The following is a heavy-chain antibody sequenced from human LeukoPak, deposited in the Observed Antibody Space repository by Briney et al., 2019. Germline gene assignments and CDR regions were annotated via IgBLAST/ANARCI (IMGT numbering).Heavy chain of an antibody. CDR3: AREGGGTYSFDY. CDR2: IYESGST. D-gene: IGHD1-26*01. Sequence: SETLSLTCAVSGYSNSSGHYWGWIRQPPGKGLEWMGIIYESGSTYYNPSLKSRDTISVNTSKDQFSLKLSSVTATDTAVYYCAREGGGTYSFDYWGQGTLVGASS. J-gene: IGHJ4*02. CDR1: GYSNSSGHY. V-gene: IGHV4-38-2*02.